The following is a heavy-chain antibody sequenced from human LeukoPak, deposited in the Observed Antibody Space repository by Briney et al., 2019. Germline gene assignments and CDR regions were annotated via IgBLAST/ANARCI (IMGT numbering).Heavy chain of an antibody. D-gene: IGHD6-25*01. CDR2: IFGSDGST. J-gene: IGHJ4*02. Sequence: SGGSLRLSCEASGFTFSSYAMTWFRQAPGKGLDWVSAIFGSDGSTYYADSVKGRFTISRDNSKNTLYLQMNSLRAEDTAVYYCAKARGPAATHPDYWGQGILVTVSS. CDR1: GFTFSSYA. V-gene: IGHV3-23*01. CDR3: AKARGPAATHPDY.